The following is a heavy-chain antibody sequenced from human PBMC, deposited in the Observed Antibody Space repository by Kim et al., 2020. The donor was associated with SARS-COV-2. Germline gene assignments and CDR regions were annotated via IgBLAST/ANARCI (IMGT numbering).Heavy chain of an antibody. CDR1: GFTFSSYA. Sequence: GGSLRLSCAASGFTFSSYAMSWVRQAPGKGLEWVSAISGSGGSTYYADSVKGRFTISRDNSKNTLYLQMNSLRAEDTAVYYCAKLNWPAAAGRAYGMDVWGQGTTVTVSS. CDR2: ISGSGGST. CDR3: AKLNWPAAAGRAYGMDV. D-gene: IGHD6-13*01. V-gene: IGHV3-23*01. J-gene: IGHJ6*02.